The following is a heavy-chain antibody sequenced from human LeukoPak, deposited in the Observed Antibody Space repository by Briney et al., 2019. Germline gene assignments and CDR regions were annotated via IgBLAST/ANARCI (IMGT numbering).Heavy chain of an antibody. J-gene: IGHJ4*02. CDR2: IRYDGSNK. V-gene: IGHV3-30*02. D-gene: IGHD5-18*01. CDR3: ATSRGSTYGYRALELPPSPVD. CDR1: GIIFNSYG. Sequence: PGGSLRLSCVASGIIFNSYGMHWVRQAPGKGLEWVAFIRYDGSNKYYADSVKGRFTISRDNSKNTLYLQMNSLRTEDTAVYYCATSRGSTYGYRALELPPSPVDWGQGTLVTVSS.